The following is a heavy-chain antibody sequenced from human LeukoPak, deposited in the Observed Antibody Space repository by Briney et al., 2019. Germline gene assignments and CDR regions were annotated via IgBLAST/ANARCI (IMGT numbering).Heavy chain of an antibody. CDR1: GFTFSSYW. CDR3: TRTGYRSNWYVPN. J-gene: IGHJ4*02. CDR2: IREDGSEK. D-gene: IGHD6-13*01. Sequence: GGSLRLSCAASGFTFSSYWMSWVRQAPGKGLEWVATIREDGSEKYYVDSVKGRFTISRDNAKNSLYLQMNSLRAEDTAVYYCTRTGYRSNWYVPNWGQGTLVTVSS. V-gene: IGHV3-7*01.